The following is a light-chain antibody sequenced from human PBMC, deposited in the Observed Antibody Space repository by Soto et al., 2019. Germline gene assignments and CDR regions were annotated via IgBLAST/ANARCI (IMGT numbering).Light chain of an antibody. J-gene: IGLJ2*01. CDR3: SSYTSSSTLV. V-gene: IGLV2-14*01. Sequence: QSVLTQPASVSGSPGQSITISCTGTSSDVGGYNYVSWYQQHPGKAPKLMIYDVSNRHSGVSNRFSGSKSGNTASLTISGLQAEDEADYYCSSYTSSSTLVFGRGTKLTVL. CDR1: SSDVGGYNY. CDR2: DVS.